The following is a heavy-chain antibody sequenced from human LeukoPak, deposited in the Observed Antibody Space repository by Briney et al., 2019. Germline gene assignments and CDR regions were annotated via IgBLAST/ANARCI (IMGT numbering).Heavy chain of an antibody. CDR2: ISYGGGTK. CDR1: GFTFNHYG. V-gene: IGHV3-30*18. D-gene: IGHD3-10*01. J-gene: IGHJ4*02. Sequence: PGGSLRLSCAGSGFTFNHYGIHWVRQAPGKGLEWVAVISYGGGTKFYADSVKGRFAISRDDSTNTVYLQMNSLRPEDTAVYYCAKELQSHGSDLYNNALENWGQGTLVTVSS. CDR3: AKELQSHGSDLYNNALEN.